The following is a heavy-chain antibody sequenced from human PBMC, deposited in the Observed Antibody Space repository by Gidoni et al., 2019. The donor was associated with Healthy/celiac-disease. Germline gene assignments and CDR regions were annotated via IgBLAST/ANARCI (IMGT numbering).Heavy chain of an antibody. J-gene: IGHJ3*02. CDR3: AREGIAAAGADAFDI. V-gene: IGHV1-46*03. CDR1: GYHFTSYY. Sequence: HVQLVQSGSGVKKPVASVTVSFSASGYHFTSYYMHWVRQAPGQGLQWMGIINPSGGSTSYAQKFQGRVTMSRDTSTSTVYMELIILRSEDTAVYYCAREGIAAAGADAFDIWGQGTMVTVSS. CDR2: INPSGGST. D-gene: IGHD6-13*01.